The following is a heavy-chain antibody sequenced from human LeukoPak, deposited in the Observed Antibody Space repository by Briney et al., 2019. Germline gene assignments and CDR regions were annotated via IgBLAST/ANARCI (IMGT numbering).Heavy chain of an antibody. CDR2: IIPIFGTA. J-gene: IGHJ6*03. V-gene: IGHV1-69*05. D-gene: IGHD1-7*01. CDR1: GGTFSSYA. Sequence: ASVKVSCKASGGTFSSYAISWVRQAPGQGLEWMGGIIPIFGTANYAQKFQGRVTITTDESTSTAYMGLSSLRSEDTAMYYCARGPGTTTHYYYYYMDVWGKGTTVTVSS. CDR3: ARGPGTTTHYYYYYMDV.